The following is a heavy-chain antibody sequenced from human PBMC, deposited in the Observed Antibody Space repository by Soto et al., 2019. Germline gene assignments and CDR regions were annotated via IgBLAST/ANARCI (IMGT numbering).Heavy chain of an antibody. CDR2: ISSSSSYI. V-gene: IGHV3-21*01. D-gene: IGHD2-15*01. J-gene: IGHJ4*02. CDR3: ARVGVVAATPYFDY. CDR1: GFTFSSYS. Sequence: EVQLVESGGGLVKPGGSLRLSCAASGFTFSSYSMNWVRQAPGKGLEWVSSISSSSSYIYYADSVKGRFTISRDNAKNSLYLQMNSLRAEDTAVYYCARVGVVAATPYFDYWGQGTLVTVSS.